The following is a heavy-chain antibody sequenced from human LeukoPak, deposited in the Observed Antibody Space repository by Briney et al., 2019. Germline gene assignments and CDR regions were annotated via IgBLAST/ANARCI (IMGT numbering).Heavy chain of an antibody. D-gene: IGHD3-22*01. Sequence: WASVKVSCKASGYTLTGYYMHWVRQAPGQGLEWMGWINPNSGGTNYAQKFQGRVTMTRDTSISTAYMELSRLRSDDTAVYYCARLDREVVTGFDYWGQGTLVTVSS. J-gene: IGHJ4*02. CDR1: GYTLTGYY. CDR3: ARLDREVVTGFDY. V-gene: IGHV1-2*02. CDR2: INPNSGGT.